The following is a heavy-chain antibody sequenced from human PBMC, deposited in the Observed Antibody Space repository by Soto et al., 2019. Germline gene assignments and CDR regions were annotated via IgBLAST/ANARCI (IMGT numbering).Heavy chain of an antibody. CDR1: GYTFTSYG. Sequence: QVQVVQSGAEEKKPGASVKVSCKASGYTFTSYGMHWVRQAPGQRLEWMGWINAGNGNRKYSQKFQGRVTITRDTPASTAYMELSSLKSEDTAVYDCARADEPGFVGPWGQGTLVTVSS. J-gene: IGHJ5*02. CDR2: INAGNGNR. V-gene: IGHV1-3*05. D-gene: IGHD2-2*01. CDR3: ARADEPGFVGP.